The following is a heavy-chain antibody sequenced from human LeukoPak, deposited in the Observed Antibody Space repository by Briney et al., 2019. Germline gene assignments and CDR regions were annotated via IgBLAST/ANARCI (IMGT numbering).Heavy chain of an antibody. Sequence: SETLSLTCTVSGGSISSGSYYWSWIRQPAGKGLEWIGRIYTSGSTNYNPSLKSRVTISVDTSKNQFSLKLSSVTAADTAVYYCARDSGYFDWLLTPDHYYYYMDVWGKGTTVTISS. CDR3: ARDSGYFDWLLTPDHYYYYMDV. J-gene: IGHJ6*03. CDR2: IYTSGST. CDR1: GGSISSGSYY. D-gene: IGHD3-9*01. V-gene: IGHV4-61*02.